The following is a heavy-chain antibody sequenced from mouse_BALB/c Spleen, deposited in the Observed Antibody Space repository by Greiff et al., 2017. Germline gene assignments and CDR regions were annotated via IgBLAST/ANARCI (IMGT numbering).Heavy chain of an antibody. CDR2: INPYNDGT. Sequence: EIQLQQSGPELVKPGASVKMSCKASGYTFTSYVMHWVKQKPGQGLEWIGYINPYNDGTKYNEKFNGKATLTSDKSSSTAYMELSSLTSEDSAVYYCARSYGYDYYYAMDYWGQGTSVTVSS. CDR1: GYTFTSYV. CDR3: ARSYGYDYYYAMDY. V-gene: IGHV1-14*01. D-gene: IGHD2-2*01. J-gene: IGHJ4*01.